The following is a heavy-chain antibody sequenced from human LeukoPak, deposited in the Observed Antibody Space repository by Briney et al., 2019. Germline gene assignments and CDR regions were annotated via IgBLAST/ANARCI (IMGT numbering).Heavy chain of an antibody. J-gene: IGHJ4*02. Sequence: PGGSLRLSCAASGFTFSSYAMSWVRQAPGKGLEWVSAISGSGGSTYYADSVKGRFTISRDNSKNTLYLQMNSLRAEDTAVYYCAKRITMIVVVMPDFDYWGQGTVVTVSS. D-gene: IGHD3-22*01. CDR3: AKRITMIVVVMPDFDY. CDR1: GFTFSSYA. V-gene: IGHV3-23*01. CDR2: ISGSGGST.